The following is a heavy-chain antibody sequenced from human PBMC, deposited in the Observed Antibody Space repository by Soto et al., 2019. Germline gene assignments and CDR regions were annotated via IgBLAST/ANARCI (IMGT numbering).Heavy chain of an antibody. D-gene: IGHD3-16*01. V-gene: IGHV3-21*01. CDR1: GFTFSTYS. CDR2: ISSSSSYI. J-gene: IGHJ3*02. CDR3: ARVRGGDLKAFDI. Sequence: EVQLVESGGGLVKPGGSLRLSCAASGFTFSTYSMNWVRQAPGKGLEWVSSISSSSSYIYYADSVKGRFTISRDNAKNSLDLQINSLGAEDTAVYYGARVRGGDLKAFDIWGKGTMVTVSS.